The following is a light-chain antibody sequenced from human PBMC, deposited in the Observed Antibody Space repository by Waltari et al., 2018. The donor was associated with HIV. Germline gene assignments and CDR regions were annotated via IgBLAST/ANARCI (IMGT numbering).Light chain of an antibody. CDR3: SSYAGSNNAVV. CDR1: SSHVGGFTY. CDR2: EVS. Sequence: QSALTQPPSASGSPGQSVTISCTGTSSHVGGFTYVSWYQQHPGKAPKLMISEVSKRPSGVPDRFSGSKSGNTASLTVSGLQADDEADYYCSSYAGSNNAVVFGGGTTVTVL. V-gene: IGLV2-8*01. J-gene: IGLJ2*01.